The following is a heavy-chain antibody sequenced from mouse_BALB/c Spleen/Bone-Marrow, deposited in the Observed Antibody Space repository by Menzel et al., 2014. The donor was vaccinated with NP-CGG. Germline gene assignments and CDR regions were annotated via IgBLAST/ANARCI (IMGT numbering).Heavy chain of an antibody. CDR3: CTITTSAWFAY. Sequence: VQMLESGAELVKRGASVKLFCTASGLNIKDTYMHWVKQKPDQRLERIGRIEPANGKTKYDPKYKGKTIIRADTSPYTAFLQLSSMTSEDDAVYYCCTITTSAWFAYWGQGTLVTVSA. V-gene: IGHV14-3*02. CDR1: GLNIKDTY. CDR2: IEPANGKT. D-gene: IGHD2-4*01. J-gene: IGHJ3*01.